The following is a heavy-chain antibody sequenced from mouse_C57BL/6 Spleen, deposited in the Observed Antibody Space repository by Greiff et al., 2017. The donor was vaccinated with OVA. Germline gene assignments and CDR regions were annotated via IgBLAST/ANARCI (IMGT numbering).Heavy chain of an antibody. Sequence: QVQLQQPGAELVKPGASVKLSCKASGYTFTSYWMHWVKQRPGQGLEWIGMIHPNSGSTNYNEKFKSKATLTVDKSSSTAYMQLSSLTSEDSAVYYCARPYSPDWYFDVWGTGTTVTVSS. CDR2: IHPNSGST. J-gene: IGHJ1*03. CDR1: GYTFTSYW. D-gene: IGHD2-12*01. V-gene: IGHV1-64*01. CDR3: ARPYSPDWYFDV.